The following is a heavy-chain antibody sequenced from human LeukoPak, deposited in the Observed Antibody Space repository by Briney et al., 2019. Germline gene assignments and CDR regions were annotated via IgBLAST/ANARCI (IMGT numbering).Heavy chain of an antibody. CDR2: ISSSSSYI. J-gene: IGHJ4*02. V-gene: IGHV3-21*01. Sequence: PGGSLRLSCAASGFTFSSYSMNWVRQAPGKGLEWVSSISSSSSYIYYADSLKGRFTISRDNAKNLLYLQMNSLRAEDTAVYYCATDTGYDFWSGTRSFDFWGQGTLVSVSS. CDR1: GFTFSSYS. CDR3: ATDTGYDFWSGTRSFDF. D-gene: IGHD3-3*01.